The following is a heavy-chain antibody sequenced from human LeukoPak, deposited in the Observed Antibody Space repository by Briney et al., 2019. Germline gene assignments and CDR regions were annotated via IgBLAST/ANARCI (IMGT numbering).Heavy chain of an antibody. Sequence: GRSLRLSCAASGFTFYDYAMHWVRQAPGKGLEWVSGISWNSGSIGYADSVKGRFTISRDNAKNSLYLQMNSLRAEDTALYYCAKERSGSYGELNWFDPWGQGTLVTVSS. CDR3: AKERSGSYGELNWFDP. CDR2: ISWNSGSI. J-gene: IGHJ5*02. V-gene: IGHV3-9*01. CDR1: GFTFYDYA. D-gene: IGHD1-26*01.